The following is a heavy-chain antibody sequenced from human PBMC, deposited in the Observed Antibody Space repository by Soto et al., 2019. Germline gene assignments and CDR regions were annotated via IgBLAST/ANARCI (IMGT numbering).Heavy chain of an antibody. Sequence: SETLSLTCTVSGGSISSYYWSWIRQPPGKGLEWIGYIYYSGSTNYNPSLKSRVTISVDTSKNQFSLKLSSVTAADTAVYYCARGYGAYSNADSYFDYWGQGTLVTVSS. CDR2: IYYSGST. CDR3: ARGYGAYSNADSYFDY. J-gene: IGHJ4*02. CDR1: GGSISSYY. V-gene: IGHV4-59*01. D-gene: IGHD4-4*01.